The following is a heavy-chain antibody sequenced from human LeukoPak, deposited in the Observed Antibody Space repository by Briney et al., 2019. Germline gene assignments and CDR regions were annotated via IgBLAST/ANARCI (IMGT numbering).Heavy chain of an antibody. CDR3: AKEELQRSGGAGDAFNI. CDR1: GFTFSLYG. Sequence: QSGGSLRLSCTASGFTFSLYGIHWVRQAPGKGLEWVACIRFDGSNKSYADSVEGRFSISRDDSKNTVYLQMNSLRPEDTAVYYCAKEELQRSGGAGDAFNIWGQGAMVTVSP. J-gene: IGHJ3*02. V-gene: IGHV3-30*02. D-gene: IGHD1-7*01. CDR2: IRFDGSNK.